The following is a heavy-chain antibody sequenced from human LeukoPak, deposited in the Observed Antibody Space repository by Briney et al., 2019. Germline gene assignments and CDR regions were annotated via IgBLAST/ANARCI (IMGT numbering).Heavy chain of an antibody. CDR3: ARGTTVVWKPLFDP. J-gene: IGHJ5*02. V-gene: IGHV3-30*03. Sequence: GRSLRLSCAASGFSFSSYAMHWVRQAPGKGLEWVALISYDGSNKYYVDSVKGRFTISRDNSKNTLYLQMNSLRAEDTAVFYCARGTTVVWKPLFDPWGQGTLVTVSS. CDR2: ISYDGSNK. CDR1: GFSFSSYA. D-gene: IGHD4-23*01.